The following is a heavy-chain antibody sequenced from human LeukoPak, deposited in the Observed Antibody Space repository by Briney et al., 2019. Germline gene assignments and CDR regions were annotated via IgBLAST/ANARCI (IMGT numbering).Heavy chain of an antibody. CDR3: AANYDFWSGYPIDP. CDR2: IYYSGST. Sequence: SQTLSLTCTVSGGAISSGGYYWSWIRQHPGKGLEWIGYIYYSGSTYYNPFLKSRVTISVDTSKNQFSLKLSSVTAADTAVYYCAANYDFWSGYPIDPWGQGTLVTVSS. D-gene: IGHD3-3*01. V-gene: IGHV4-31*03. CDR1: GGAISSGGYY. J-gene: IGHJ5*02.